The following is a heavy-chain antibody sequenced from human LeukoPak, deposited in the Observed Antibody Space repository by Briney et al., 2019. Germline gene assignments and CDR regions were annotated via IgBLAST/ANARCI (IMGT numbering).Heavy chain of an antibody. CDR1: GGSISSYY. D-gene: IGHD6-6*01. V-gene: IGHV4-59*08. CDR3: ARHSSSYLIDY. Sequence: SETLSLTCTVSGGSISSYYWSWIRQPPGKGLEWIGYIYYSGSTNYNPSLKSRATISVDTSKNQFSLKLSSVTAADTAVYYCARHSSSYLIDYWGQGTLVTVSS. CDR2: IYYSGST. J-gene: IGHJ4*02.